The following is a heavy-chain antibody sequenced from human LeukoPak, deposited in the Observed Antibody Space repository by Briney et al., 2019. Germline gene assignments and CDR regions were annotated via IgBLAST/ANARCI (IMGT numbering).Heavy chain of an antibody. D-gene: IGHD5-12*01. Sequence: SGTLSLTCTVSGGSISSYYWSWIRQPPGKGLEWIGYIYYSGSTNHNPSLKSRVTISVDTSKNQFSLKLSSVTAADTAVYYCARVGGGYDYDYWGQGTLVTVSS. V-gene: IGHV4-59*01. CDR2: IYYSGST. CDR1: GGSISSYY. J-gene: IGHJ4*02. CDR3: ARVGGGYDYDY.